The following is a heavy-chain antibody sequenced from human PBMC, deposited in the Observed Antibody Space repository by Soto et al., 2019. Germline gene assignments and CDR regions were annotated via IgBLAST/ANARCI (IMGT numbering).Heavy chain of an antibody. J-gene: IGHJ6*02. Sequence: GGSLRLSCAASEFTFSSYGMHWVRQAPGKGLEWVAVISYDGSNKSYADSVKGRFTISRDNSKNTLYMQMNSLRAEDTAVYYCAKDTVSAAGKDYYYGMDVWGQGTTVTVSS. V-gene: IGHV3-30*18. CDR3: AKDTVSAAGKDYYYGMDV. CDR1: EFTFSSYG. CDR2: ISYDGSNK. D-gene: IGHD6-13*01.